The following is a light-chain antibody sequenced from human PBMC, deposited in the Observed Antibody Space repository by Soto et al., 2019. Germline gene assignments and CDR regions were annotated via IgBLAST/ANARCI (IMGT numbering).Light chain of an antibody. CDR3: QQGGT. CDR1: QSVRSY. CDR2: DAS. J-gene: IGKJ5*01. Sequence: DIVLTQSPATLSLSPGERATLSCRASQSVRSYLGWYQQRPGQAPRLLIYDASNRATGIPARFSGSGSGTDVTLSISSLEPEDFAVYYCQQGGTFGPGTRLEIK. V-gene: IGKV3-11*01.